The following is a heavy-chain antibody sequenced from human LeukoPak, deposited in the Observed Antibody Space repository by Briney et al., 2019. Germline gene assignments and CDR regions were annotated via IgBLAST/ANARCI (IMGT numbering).Heavy chain of an antibody. CDR3: TTDGGYYDSSGYYPYYFDY. V-gene: IGHV3-15*01. CDR1: GFTFSNAW. CDR2: IKSKTDGGTT. J-gene: IGHJ4*02. D-gene: IGHD3-22*01. Sequence: GRSLRLSCAASGFTFSNAWMSWVRQAPGKGLEWVGRIKSKTDGGTTDYAAPVKGRFTISRDDSKNTLYLQMNSLKTEDTAVYYCTTDGGYYDSSGYYPYYFDYWGQGTLVTVSS.